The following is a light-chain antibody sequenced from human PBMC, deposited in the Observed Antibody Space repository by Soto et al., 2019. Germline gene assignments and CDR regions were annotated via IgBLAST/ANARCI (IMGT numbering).Light chain of an antibody. Sequence: QSVLTQPASVSGSPGQSITISCTGTSSDVGGYNYVSWYQHHPGKAPKLMIYDVSNRPSGVSNRFSGSKSGNTASLTIAGLQAEDEAVYYCSSYRTSSTLEVFGGGTQLTVL. CDR1: SSDVGGYNY. J-gene: IGLJ3*02. CDR3: SSYRTSSTLEV. V-gene: IGLV2-14*03. CDR2: DVS.